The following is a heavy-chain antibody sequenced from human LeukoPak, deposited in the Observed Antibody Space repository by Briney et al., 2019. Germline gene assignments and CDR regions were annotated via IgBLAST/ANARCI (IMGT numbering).Heavy chain of an antibody. J-gene: IGHJ6*02. CDR1: GFTFSSYG. Sequence: GGSLRLSCAASGFTFSSYGMHWVRQAPGKGLEWVAVISYDGSNKYYADSVKGRFTISRDNSKSTLYLQMNSLRAEDTAVYYCAKDAGGSWDYYYGMDVWGQGTTVTVSS. CDR2: ISYDGSNK. V-gene: IGHV3-30*18. D-gene: IGHD1-14*01. CDR3: AKDAGGSWDYYYGMDV.